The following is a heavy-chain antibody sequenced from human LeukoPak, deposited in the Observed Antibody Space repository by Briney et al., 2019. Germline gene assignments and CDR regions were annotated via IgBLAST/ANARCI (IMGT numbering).Heavy chain of an antibody. CDR3: ASRYDYVWGSYTARDYYYYMDV. D-gene: IGHD3-16*01. Sequence: SVKVSCKASGGTFSSYAISWVRRAPGQGLEWMGGIIPIFGTANYAQKFQGRVTITADKSTSTAYMELSSLRSEDTAVYYCASRYDYVWGSYTARDYYYYMDVWGKGTTVTVSS. CDR2: IIPIFGTA. V-gene: IGHV1-69*06. CDR1: GGTFSSYA. J-gene: IGHJ6*03.